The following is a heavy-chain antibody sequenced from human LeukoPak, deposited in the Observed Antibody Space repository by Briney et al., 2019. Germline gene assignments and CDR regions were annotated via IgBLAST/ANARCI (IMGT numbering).Heavy chain of an antibody. CDR3: ARVGYYYDSSGYYFDY. D-gene: IGHD3-22*01. CDR1: GYSFTSYW. J-gene: IGHJ4*02. CDR2: IYPGDSDT. V-gene: IGHV5-51*01. Sequence: GESLKISCKGSGYSFTSYWITWVRQMPGKGLEWMGIIYPGDSDTRYSPSFQGQVTISADKSISTAYLQWSSLKASDTAMYYCARVGYYYDSSGYYFDYWGQGTLVTVSS.